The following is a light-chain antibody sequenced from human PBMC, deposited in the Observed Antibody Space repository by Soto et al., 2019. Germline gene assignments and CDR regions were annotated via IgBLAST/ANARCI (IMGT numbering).Light chain of an antibody. J-gene: IGKJ3*01. CDR3: QQYDKLPFT. Sequence: DIQMTQSPSSLSASVGDRVTITCQASQDISNYLNRYQQKPGKAPKLLIYDPSNLETGVPSRFSGSGSGADFTFTISSLQPKDIATYYCQQYDKLPFTFGPGTKVDI. V-gene: IGKV1-33*01. CDR1: QDISNY. CDR2: DPS.